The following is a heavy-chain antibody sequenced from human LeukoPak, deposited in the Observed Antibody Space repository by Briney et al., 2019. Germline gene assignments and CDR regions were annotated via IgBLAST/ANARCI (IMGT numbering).Heavy chain of an antibody. J-gene: IGHJ4*02. Sequence: GGSLRLSCAASGLIFSNAWMSWVRQAPGKGLEWVGRIESESDGGTIDYAAPVKGRFTISRDDSKNTLYLQMNSLKIEDTATYYCTTNYVWGNYRPYWGQGTLVTVSS. CDR2: IESESDGGTI. V-gene: IGHV3-15*04. CDR3: TTNYVWGNYRPY. CDR1: GLIFSNAW. D-gene: IGHD3-16*02.